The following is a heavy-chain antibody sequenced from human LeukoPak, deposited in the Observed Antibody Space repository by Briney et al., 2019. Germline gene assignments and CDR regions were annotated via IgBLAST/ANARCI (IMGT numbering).Heavy chain of an antibody. D-gene: IGHD7-27*01. V-gene: IGHV3-23*01. CDR2: ISGDGDTT. J-gene: IGHJ4*02. CDR3: AKGWGKFDY. Sequence: GGSLRLSCAASGFSFSNYAMSWVRQAPGKGLEWVSAISGDGDTTYYADSVKGRFTISRDNSKNTLYLQMNSLRAEDTAVYYCAKGWGKFDYWGQGTLVTVSS. CDR1: GFSFSNYA.